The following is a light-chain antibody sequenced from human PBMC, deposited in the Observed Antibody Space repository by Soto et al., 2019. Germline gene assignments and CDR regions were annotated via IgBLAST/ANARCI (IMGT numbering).Light chain of an antibody. V-gene: IGKV1-5*03. CDR3: QQYNAYPLT. Sequence: DIQMTQSPSTLSASVGDRVTITCRASQSISTWLAWYQQKPGKAPKILIYKASSLEGGVPSRFSGSGSGTEFNITISSQQPDDFATYYCQQYNAYPLTFGGGTTVEIK. CDR2: KAS. J-gene: IGKJ4*01. CDR1: QSISTW.